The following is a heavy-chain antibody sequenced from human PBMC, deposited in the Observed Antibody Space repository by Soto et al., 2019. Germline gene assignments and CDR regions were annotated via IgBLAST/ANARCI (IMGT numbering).Heavy chain of an antibody. Sequence: GESLKISCAASGFTFSSYGMHWVRQAPGKGLEWVAVISYDGSNKYYADSVKGRFTISRDNSKNTLYLQMNSLRAEDTAVYYCAKGSAVLYGGYGTFDYWGQGTLVTVSS. D-gene: IGHD5-12*01. CDR2: ISYDGSNK. CDR1: GFTFSSYG. V-gene: IGHV3-30*18. CDR3: AKGSAVLYGGYGTFDY. J-gene: IGHJ4*02.